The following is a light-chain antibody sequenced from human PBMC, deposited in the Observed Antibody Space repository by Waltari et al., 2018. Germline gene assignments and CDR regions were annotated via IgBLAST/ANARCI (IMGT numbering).Light chain of an antibody. CDR3: QQYNNWPPMYT. V-gene: IGKV3-15*01. CDR2: ATS. J-gene: IGKJ2*01. Sequence: EIVMTQSPATLSVSPGERATLSCRASQSVSSNLAWYQQKPGQAPRLLIYATSTRAAGIPARCSGSGSGTEFTLTISSLQSEDFAVYYCQQYNNWPPMYTFGQGTKLEIK. CDR1: QSVSSN.